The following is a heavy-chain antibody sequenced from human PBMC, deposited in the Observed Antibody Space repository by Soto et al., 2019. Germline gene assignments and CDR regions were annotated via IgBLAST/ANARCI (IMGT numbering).Heavy chain of an antibody. CDR2: IIPIFGTA. CDR3: ARHTQTAPYYYDSSGYYSRGDAFDI. J-gene: IGHJ3*02. Sequence: ASVKVSCKASGGTFSSYAISWVRQAPGQGLEWMGGIIPIFGTANYAQKFQGRVTITADESTSTAYMELSSLRSEDTAVYYCARHTQTAPYYYDSSGYYSRGDAFDIWGQGTMVTVSS. V-gene: IGHV1-69*13. CDR1: GGTFSSYA. D-gene: IGHD3-22*01.